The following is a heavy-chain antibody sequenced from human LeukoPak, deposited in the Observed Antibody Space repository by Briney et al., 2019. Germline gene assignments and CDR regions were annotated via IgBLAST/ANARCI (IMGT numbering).Heavy chain of an antibody. Sequence: ASVKVSCKASGYTFTGYYMHWVRQAPGQGLEWMGWISPNSGGTNYAQKFQARVTMTRDTSISTAYMELSRLRSDDTAVYYCARSSKQWLFYFDYWGQGTLVTVSS. CDR2: ISPNSGGT. CDR3: ARSSKQWLFYFDY. CDR1: GYTFTGYY. D-gene: IGHD6-19*01. V-gene: IGHV1-2*02. J-gene: IGHJ4*02.